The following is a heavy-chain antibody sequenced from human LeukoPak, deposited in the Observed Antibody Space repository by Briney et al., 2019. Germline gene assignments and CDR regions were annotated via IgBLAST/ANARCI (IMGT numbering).Heavy chain of an antibody. Sequence: GASVKVSCKASGGTFSSYAISWVRQAPGQGLEWMGRIIPIFGTANYAQKFQGRVTITTDESTSTAYMELSSLRSEDTAVYYCARDPYSSGWYSSYYYYMDVWGKGTTVTVSS. CDR3: ARDPYSSGWYSSYYYYMDV. CDR2: IIPIFGTA. J-gene: IGHJ6*03. CDR1: GGTFSSYA. D-gene: IGHD6-19*01. V-gene: IGHV1-69*05.